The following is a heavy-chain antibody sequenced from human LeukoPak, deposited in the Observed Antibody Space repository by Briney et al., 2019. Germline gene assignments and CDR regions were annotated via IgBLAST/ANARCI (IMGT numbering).Heavy chain of an antibody. CDR1: GGSISSGSYY. Sequence: PSETLSLTCTVSGGSISSGSYYWSWIRQPAGKGLEWIGRIYTSGSTNYNPSLKSRVTISVDTSKNQFSLKLSSVTAADTAVYYCARDFSSSSLFDPWGPGTLVTVSS. CDR3: ARDFSSSSLFDP. J-gene: IGHJ5*02. V-gene: IGHV4-61*02. D-gene: IGHD6-13*01. CDR2: IYTSGST.